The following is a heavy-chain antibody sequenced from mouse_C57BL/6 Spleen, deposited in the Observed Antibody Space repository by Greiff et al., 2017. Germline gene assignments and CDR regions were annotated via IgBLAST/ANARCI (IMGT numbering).Heavy chain of an antibody. CDR1: GYTFTSYD. D-gene: IGHD1-1*01. J-gene: IGHJ1*03. Sequence: QVQLQQSGPELVKPGASVKLSCKASGYTFTSYDINWVKQRPGQGLEWIGWISPRAGSTKYNEKFKGKATLTVDTSSRTAYMELHGLTSEDSAVYFCARQGRDYWYFDVWGTGTTVTVST. CDR2: ISPRAGST. CDR3: ARQGRDYWYFDV. V-gene: IGHV1-85*01.